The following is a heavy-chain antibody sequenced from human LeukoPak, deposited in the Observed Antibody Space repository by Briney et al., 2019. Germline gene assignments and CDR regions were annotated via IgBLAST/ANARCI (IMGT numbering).Heavy chain of an antibody. D-gene: IGHD4-23*01. CDR2: IYYSGST. Sequence: SETLSLTCTVSGGSISSYYWSWIRQPPGKGLEWIGYIYYSGSTNYNPSLKSRVTISVDTSKNQFSLKLSSVTAADTAVYYCARDRWGLPPDYWGQGTLVTVSS. CDR1: GGSISSYY. CDR3: ARDRWGLPPDY. J-gene: IGHJ4*02. V-gene: IGHV4-59*01.